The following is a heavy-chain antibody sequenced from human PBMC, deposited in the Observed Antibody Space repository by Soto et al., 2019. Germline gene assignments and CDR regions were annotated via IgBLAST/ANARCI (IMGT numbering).Heavy chain of an antibody. CDR3: GRGFRADGYNPFNY. CDR1: GFTFGDYA. CDR2: IRSEAYGGTA. Sequence: SLRLSCTTSGFTFGDYAMSWFRQAPGKGLEWVSFIRSEAYGGTAEYAASAKGGFTISRDDSKSIAYLQMNSLKTEDTAVYYCGRGFRADGYNPFNYWGQGILVTVSS. D-gene: IGHD5-12*01. J-gene: IGHJ4*02. V-gene: IGHV3-49*03.